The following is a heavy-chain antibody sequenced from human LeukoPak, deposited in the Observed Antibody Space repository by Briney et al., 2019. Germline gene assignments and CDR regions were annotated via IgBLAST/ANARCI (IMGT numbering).Heavy chain of an antibody. Sequence: GGSLRLSCAASGFTVSSNYMSWVRQALGKGLEWVSVIYSGGSTYYADSVKGRFTISRDNSKNTLYLQMNSLRAEDTAVYYCAREGARSGGVLLWFGDFVWSQGTTVTVSS. J-gene: IGHJ6*02. CDR2: IYSGGST. CDR3: AREGARSGGVLLWFGDFV. D-gene: IGHD3-10*01. CDR1: GFTVSSNY. V-gene: IGHV3-66*01.